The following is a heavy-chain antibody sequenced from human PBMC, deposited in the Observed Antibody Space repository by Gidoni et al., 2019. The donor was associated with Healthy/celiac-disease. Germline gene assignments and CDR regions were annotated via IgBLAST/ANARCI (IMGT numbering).Heavy chain of an antibody. J-gene: IGHJ5*02. D-gene: IGHD3-22*01. Sequence: EWVAVISSDGNNKYYADSANGRFTIYRDNSKNKLYLQMNSLRAEDTAVDNCPGDKFGGASYYDSTGNLRGYWFDTWGQGTLVTVSS. V-gene: IGHV3-30*01. CDR2: ISSDGNNK. CDR3: PGDKFGGASYYDSTGNLRGYWFDT.